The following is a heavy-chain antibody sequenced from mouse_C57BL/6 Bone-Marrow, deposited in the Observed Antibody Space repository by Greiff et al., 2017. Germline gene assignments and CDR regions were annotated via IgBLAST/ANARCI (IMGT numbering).Heavy chain of an antibody. CDR2: IYPRSGNT. CDR1: GYTFTSYG. D-gene: IGHD1-1*01. J-gene: IGHJ3*01. CDR3: ARGGGLRVGTFFAY. V-gene: IGHV1-81*01. Sequence: QVQLQESGAELARPGASVKLSCKASGYTFTSYGISWVKQRTGQGLEWIGEIYPRSGNTYYNEKFKGKATLTADKSSSTAYMELRSLTSEDSAVYFCARGGGLRVGTFFAYWGQGTLVTVSA.